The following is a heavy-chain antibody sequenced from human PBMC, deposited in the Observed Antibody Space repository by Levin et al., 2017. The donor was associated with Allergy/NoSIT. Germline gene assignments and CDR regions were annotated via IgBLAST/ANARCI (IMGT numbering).Heavy chain of an antibody. CDR1: GGSISSGDYY. Sequence: SETLSLTCTVSGGSISSGDYYWSWIRQPPGKGLEWIGYIYYSGSTYYNPSLKSRVTISVDTSKNQFSLKLSSVTAADTAVYYCARAWGGYYDILTGYYSPAFDIWGQGTMVTVSS. D-gene: IGHD3-9*01. J-gene: IGHJ3*02. CDR3: ARAWGGYYDILTGYYSPAFDI. CDR2: IYYSGST. V-gene: IGHV4-30-4*01.